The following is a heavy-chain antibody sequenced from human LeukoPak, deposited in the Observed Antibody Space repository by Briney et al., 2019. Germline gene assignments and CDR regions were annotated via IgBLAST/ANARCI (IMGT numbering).Heavy chain of an antibody. V-gene: IGHV4-30-2*01. CDR2: IYHSGST. Sequence: SQTLSLTCAVSGGSISSGGYSWSWIRQPPGKGLEWIGYIYHSGSTYYNPSLKSRVTISVDRSKNQFSLKLSSVTAADTAVYYCARCSSGGSCYVVEWGQGALVTVSS. CDR1: GGSISSGGYS. D-gene: IGHD2-15*01. J-gene: IGHJ4*02. CDR3: ARCSSGGSCYVVE.